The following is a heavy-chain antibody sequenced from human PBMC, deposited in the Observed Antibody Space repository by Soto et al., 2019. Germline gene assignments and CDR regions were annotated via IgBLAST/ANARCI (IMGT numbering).Heavy chain of an antibody. D-gene: IGHD4-17*01. J-gene: IGHJ5*02. CDR1: GFPFDDYG. Sequence: EVQLLESGGGLVQPGGSLRLACAASGFPFDDYGMTWVRQAPGKGLEWVSTISESGGSTYYADSVKGRFTISRDHSTNSLSLPMNSLAAEDPALYYCANLVTTASWGRGTLVTVSS. CDR2: ISESGGST. CDR3: ANLVTTAS. V-gene: IGHV3-23*01.